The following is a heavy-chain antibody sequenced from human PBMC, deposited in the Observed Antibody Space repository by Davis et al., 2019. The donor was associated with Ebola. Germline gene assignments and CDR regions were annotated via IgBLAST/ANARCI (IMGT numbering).Heavy chain of an antibody. CDR3: TTPGGQDSGYDVFDI. V-gene: IGHV1-46*03. J-gene: IGHJ3*02. CDR1: VYTFTNYY. D-gene: IGHD5-12*01. Sequence: ASVKVSCQASVYTFTNYYMHWVRQAPGQGLEWMGMINPNDGRTIYEQKFQGRVTVTRDTSTTTVYMDLSSLRSEDTALYYCTTPGGQDSGYDVFDIWGQGTMVTVSS. CDR2: INPNDGRT.